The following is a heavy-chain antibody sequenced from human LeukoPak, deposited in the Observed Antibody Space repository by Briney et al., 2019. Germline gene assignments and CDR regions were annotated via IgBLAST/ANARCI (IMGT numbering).Heavy chain of an antibody. CDR2: YHYSKNT. V-gene: IGHV4-59*08. CDR1: DGSITIYY. J-gene: IGHJ4*02. D-gene: IGHD4-17*01. Sequence: SETLSLTCTVSDGSITIYYWSWIRQPPGKGLEWIAYYHYSKNTIYHPPLKSRATVSVEASKNQFSLKLSPVAAAGTAVYYCARHASNHYGDFFDYWGQGTLVTVSS. CDR3: ARHASNHYGDFFDY.